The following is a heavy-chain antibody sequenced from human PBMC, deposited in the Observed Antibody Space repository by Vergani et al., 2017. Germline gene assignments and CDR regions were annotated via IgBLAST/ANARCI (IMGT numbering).Heavy chain of an antibody. J-gene: IGHJ4*02. Sequence: VQLVESGGGVVQPGRSLRLSCAASGFTFSSYGMHWVRQAPGKGLEWVAVIWYDGSNKYYADSVKGRFTISRDNSKNTLYLQMNSLRAEDTAVYYCARGGVHSSGWYQPDYWGQGTLVTVSS. V-gene: IGHV3-33*01. D-gene: IGHD6-19*01. CDR2: IWYDGSNK. CDR1: GFTFSSYG. CDR3: ARGGVHSSGWYQPDY.